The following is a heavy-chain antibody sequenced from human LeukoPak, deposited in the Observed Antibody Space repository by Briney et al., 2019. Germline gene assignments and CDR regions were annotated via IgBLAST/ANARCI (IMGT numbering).Heavy chain of an antibody. J-gene: IGHJ4*02. CDR1: RYSFTSYW. CDR3: ARRRGSNYYDSSGPNDY. CDR2: IYPSDSDT. D-gene: IGHD3-22*01. V-gene: IGHV5-51*01. Sequence: GESLKISCKGSRYSFTSYWIGWVRQMPGKGLEWMGIIYPSDSDTRYSPSFQGQVTISVGKSISTAYLQWSSLKASDTAMYYCARRRGSNYYDSSGPNDYWGQGTLVTVSS.